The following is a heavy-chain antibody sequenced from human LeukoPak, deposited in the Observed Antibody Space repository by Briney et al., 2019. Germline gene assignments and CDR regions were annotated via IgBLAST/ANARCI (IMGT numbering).Heavy chain of an antibody. CDR2: ISSSGSTI. V-gene: IGHV3-48*03. J-gene: IGHJ6*04. CDR3: AELGITMIGGV. CDR1: GFTFSSYE. Sequence: GGSLRLSCTASGFTFSSYEMNWVRQAPGKGLEWVSYISSSGSTIYYADSVKGRFTISRDNAKNSLYLQMNSLRAEDTAVYYSAELGITMIGGVWGKGTTVTISS. D-gene: IGHD3-10*02.